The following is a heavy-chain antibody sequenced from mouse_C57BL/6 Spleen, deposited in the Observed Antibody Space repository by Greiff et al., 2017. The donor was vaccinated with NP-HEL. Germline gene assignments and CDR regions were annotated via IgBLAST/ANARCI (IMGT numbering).Heavy chain of an antibody. J-gene: IGHJ3*01. CDR2: IYPRDGST. D-gene: IGHD2-4*01. CDR3: ARRGDYDYVGFAY. CDR1: GYTFTDHT. Sequence: LQESDAELVKPGASVKISCKVSGYTFTDHTIHWMKQRPEQGLEWIGYIYPRDGSTKYNEKFKGKATLTADKSSSTAYMQLNSLTSEDSAVYFCARRGDYDYVGFAYWGQGTLVTVSA. V-gene: IGHV1-78*01.